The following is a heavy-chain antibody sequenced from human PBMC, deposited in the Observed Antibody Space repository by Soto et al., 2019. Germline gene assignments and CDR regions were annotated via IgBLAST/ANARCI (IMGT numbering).Heavy chain of an antibody. Sequence: PGGSLRLSCAASGFTFGGYGVHWVRQAPGKGLEWMAVISYDGSNKYYADSVKGRFTISRVNSKNTLYLQMNSLRAEDTAVYYCAQGDEDYYYYMDVWGKGTTVTVSS. D-gene: IGHD2-21*02. CDR1: GFTFGGYG. CDR3: AQGDEDYYYYMDV. CDR2: ISYDGSNK. J-gene: IGHJ6*03. V-gene: IGHV3-30*18.